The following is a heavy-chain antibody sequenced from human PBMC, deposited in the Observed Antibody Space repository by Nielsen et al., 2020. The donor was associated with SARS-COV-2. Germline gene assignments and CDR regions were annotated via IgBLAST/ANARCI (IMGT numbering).Heavy chain of an antibody. Sequence: ASVKVSCKASGYTFTSYDINWVRQATGQGLEWMGWMNPNSGNTGYAQKFQGRVTMTRNTSIGTAYMELSSLRSEDTAVYYCARAPALIGGGVDYGMDVWGQGTTVTVSS. CDR1: GYTFTSYD. J-gene: IGHJ6*02. V-gene: IGHV1-8*01. CDR2: MNPNSGNT. D-gene: IGHD2-15*01. CDR3: ARAPALIGGGVDYGMDV.